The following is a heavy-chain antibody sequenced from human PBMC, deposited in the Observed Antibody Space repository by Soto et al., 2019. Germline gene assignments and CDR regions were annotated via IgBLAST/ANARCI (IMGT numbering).Heavy chain of an antibody. J-gene: IGHJ4*02. V-gene: IGHV3-23*01. D-gene: IGHD3-10*01. CDR2: ISGSGGST. CDR1: GFTFSSYS. CDR3: AKDPHAFSWFGTFDY. Sequence: GGSLRLSCAASGFTFSSYSMNWVRQAPGKGLEWVSAISGSGGSTYYADSVKGRFTISRDNSKNTLYLQMNSLRAEDTAVYYCAKDPHAFSWFGTFDYWGQGTLVTVSS.